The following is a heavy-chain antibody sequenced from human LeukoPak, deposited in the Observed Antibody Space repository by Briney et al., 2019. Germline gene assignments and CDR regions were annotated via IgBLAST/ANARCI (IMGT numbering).Heavy chain of an antibody. D-gene: IGHD5-24*01. CDR3: AKEGRSLQTY. J-gene: IGHJ4*02. V-gene: IGHV3-7*03. CDR1: GFMFSSNW. Sequence: GGSLRLSCAASGFMFSSNWMSWVRLAPGKGLEWVANIKEDGTETYYVDSVKGQFTISRDNAKNSLYLQMNSLRVEDTAVYYCAKEGRSLQTYWGQGTLVTVSS. CDR2: IKEDGTET.